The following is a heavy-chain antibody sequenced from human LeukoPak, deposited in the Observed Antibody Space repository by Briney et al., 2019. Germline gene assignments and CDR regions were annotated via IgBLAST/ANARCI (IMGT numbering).Heavy chain of an antibody. D-gene: IGHD3-16*02. J-gene: IGHJ4*02. CDR3: AKADEYYDYVWGSYRPHKFDY. CDR1: GFTFSSYG. V-gene: IGHV3-30*02. Sequence: GGSLRLSCAASGFTFSSYGMHWFRQAPGKGLEWVAFIRYDGSNKYYADSVKGRFTISRDNSKNTLYLQMNSLRAEDTAVYYCAKADEYYDYVWGSYRPHKFDYWGQGTLVTVSS. CDR2: IRYDGSNK.